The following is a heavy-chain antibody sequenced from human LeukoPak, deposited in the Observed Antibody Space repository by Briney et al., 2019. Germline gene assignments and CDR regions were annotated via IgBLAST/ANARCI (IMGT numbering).Heavy chain of an antibody. D-gene: IGHD3-22*01. CDR1: GGSISSYY. Sequence: SETLSLTCTVSGGSISSYYWSWIRQHPGKGLEWIGYIYYSGITYYNPSLKSRVTISVDTSKNQFSLKLSSVTAADTAVYYCARETDYDSSGYLDAFDIWGQGTVVTVSS. J-gene: IGHJ3*02. CDR3: ARETDYDSSGYLDAFDI. CDR2: IYYSGIT. V-gene: IGHV4-59*06.